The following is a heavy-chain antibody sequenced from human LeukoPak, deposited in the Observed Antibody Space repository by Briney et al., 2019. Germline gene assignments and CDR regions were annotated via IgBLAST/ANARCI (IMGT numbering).Heavy chain of an antibody. CDR2: INSDGSST. Sequence: GGSLRLSCAASGFTFSRYWMHWVRQTPGKGLVWVSRINSDGSSTRYADSVKGRFTISRDNAENTLDLQMGSLRAEDTAVYYCARVDCSGGSCYFDYWGQGTLVTVSS. CDR3: ARVDCSGGSCYFDY. CDR1: GFTFSRYW. V-gene: IGHV3-74*01. D-gene: IGHD2-15*01. J-gene: IGHJ4*02.